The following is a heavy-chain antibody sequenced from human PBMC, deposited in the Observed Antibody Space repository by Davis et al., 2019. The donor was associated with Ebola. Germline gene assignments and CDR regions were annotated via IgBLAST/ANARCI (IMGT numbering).Heavy chain of an antibody. Sequence: GESLKISCKGSGYSFTRNWIAWVRQMPGKGLEWMGIIHPGDSDTRYSPSFQGQVTISADKSISTAYLQWSSLKASDTAMYYCARRGSNAVSDYWGQGTLVTVSS. CDR1: GYSFTRNW. CDR2: IHPGDSDT. CDR3: ARRGSNAVSDY. V-gene: IGHV5-51*01. J-gene: IGHJ4*02. D-gene: IGHD3-10*01.